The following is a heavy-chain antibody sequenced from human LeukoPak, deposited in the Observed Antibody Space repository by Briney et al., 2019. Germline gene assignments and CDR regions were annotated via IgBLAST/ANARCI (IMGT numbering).Heavy chain of an antibody. V-gene: IGHV3-33*01. CDR1: GFTFNRFG. CDR2: IWYDGSNK. J-gene: IGHJ4*02. CDR3: ARIAAAGWSYFDY. D-gene: IGHD6-13*01. Sequence: GGSLRLSCATSGFTFNRFGMHWVRQAPGKGLEWVAVIWYDGSNKDYADSVKGRFTISRDNSKNTLYLQMSGLRAEDTAVYYCARIAAAGWSYFDYWGQGTLVTVSS.